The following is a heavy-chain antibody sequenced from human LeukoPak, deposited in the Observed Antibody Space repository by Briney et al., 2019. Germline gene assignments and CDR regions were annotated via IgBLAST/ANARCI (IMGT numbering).Heavy chain of an antibody. CDR3: AKSTNWGSISDGFDI. J-gene: IGHJ3*02. D-gene: IGHD7-27*01. CDR2: INPNSGGA. V-gene: IGHV1-2*02. CDR1: GYSFIGYY. Sequence: ASVKVSCKASGYSFIGYYIHWVRQAPGQGLEWMGWINPNSGGANYAQKFQGRVTMTRDTSISTVYMELTRLRSDDTAMYYCAKSTNWGSISDGFDIWGQGTMVTVAS.